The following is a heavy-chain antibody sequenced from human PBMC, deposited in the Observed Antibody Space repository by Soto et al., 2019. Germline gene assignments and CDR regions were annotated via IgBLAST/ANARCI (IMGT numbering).Heavy chain of an antibody. CDR3: AKSKSAGIAAAGFDY. CDR1: GFSFDDYA. V-gene: IGHV3-9*01. CDR2: ISWNSGGI. D-gene: IGHD6-13*01. Sequence: RRLSCAASGFSFDDYAMHWVRQAPGKGLEWVSGISWNSGGIGYADSVKGRFTISRDNAKNSLHLQMNSLRAEDTALYYCAKSKSAGIAAAGFDYWGQGTLVTVSS. J-gene: IGHJ4*02.